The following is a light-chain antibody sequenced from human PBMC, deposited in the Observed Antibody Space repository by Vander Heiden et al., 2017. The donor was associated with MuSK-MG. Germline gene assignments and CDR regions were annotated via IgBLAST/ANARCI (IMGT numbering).Light chain of an antibody. CDR2: DTS. V-gene: IGKV1-33*01. CDR1: QDISNY. Sequence: DIQMTQSPSSLSASVGDRVTITCQASQDISNYLNWYQQKPGKAPKLLIYDTSNLETGVPSRFSGSASGTHFTFTISSLQPEDIGTYYCQQYDNFPLTFGGGTKVXIK. J-gene: IGKJ4*01. CDR3: QQYDNFPLT.